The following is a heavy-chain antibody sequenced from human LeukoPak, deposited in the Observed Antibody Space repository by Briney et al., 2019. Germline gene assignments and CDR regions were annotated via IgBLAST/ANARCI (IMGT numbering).Heavy chain of an antibody. CDR1: GGTFRRYA. V-gene: IGHV1-69*05. CDR2: IFPIFGTA. Sequence: SSDKVSCKHCGGTFRRYAISWVRQAPGQGLEWMGRIFPIFGTANYAQKFQGRVKNTTDESTSTAYMELSSLRSEDTAVYYCARSVGSGYHDAFDIWGQGTMVTVSS. J-gene: IGHJ3*02. D-gene: IGHD3-22*01. CDR3: ARSVGSGYHDAFDI.